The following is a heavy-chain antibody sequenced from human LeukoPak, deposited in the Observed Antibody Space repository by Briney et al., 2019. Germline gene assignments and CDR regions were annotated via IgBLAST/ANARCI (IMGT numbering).Heavy chain of an antibody. CDR3: ARGRTGAAALYF. J-gene: IGHJ4*02. CDR1: GGSFSGHY. D-gene: IGHD6-25*01. V-gene: IGHV4-34*01. Sequence: PSETLSLTCAVYGGSFSGHYWTWIRQAPGKGLEWIGESTHTGSTNYNPSLKSRVTISVDTSKNQFSLKLTSVSAADTAGYHCARGRTGAAALYFWGPGTLVTVSS. CDR2: STHTGST.